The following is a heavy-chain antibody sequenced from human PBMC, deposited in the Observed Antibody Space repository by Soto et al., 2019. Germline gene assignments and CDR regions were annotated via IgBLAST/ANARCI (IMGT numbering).Heavy chain of an antibody. CDR1: GYTFRNYA. CDR2: INTYKGDT. CDR3: ARDAAFWSGRNLNWFDS. V-gene: IGHV1-18*04. D-gene: IGHD3-3*01. J-gene: IGHJ5*01. Sequence: QVHLVQSGAEVKEPGASVKVSCKASGYTFRNYAITWVRQAPGQGLEWMGWINTYKGDTNYAHKFQGRVTMTTDTSTSTAYMELRSLRSDDTAIYYCARDAAFWSGRNLNWFDSWCQGTLVTVSS.